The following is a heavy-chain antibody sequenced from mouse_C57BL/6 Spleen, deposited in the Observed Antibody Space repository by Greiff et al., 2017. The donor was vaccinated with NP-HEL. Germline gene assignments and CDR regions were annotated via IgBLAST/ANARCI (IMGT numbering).Heavy chain of an antibody. Sequence: VQLQQPGAELVKPGASVKLSCKASGYTFTSYWMQWVKQRPGQGLEWIGEIDPSDSYTNYNQKFKGKATLTVDTSSSTAYMQLSSLTSEDSAVYYCARGLRRGYAMDYWGQGTSVTVSS. CDR2: IDPSDSYT. J-gene: IGHJ4*01. D-gene: IGHD2-4*01. CDR1: GYTFTSYW. V-gene: IGHV1-50*01. CDR3: ARGLRRGYAMDY.